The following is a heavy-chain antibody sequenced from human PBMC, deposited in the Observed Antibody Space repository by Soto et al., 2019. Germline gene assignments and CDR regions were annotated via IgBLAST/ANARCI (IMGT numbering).Heavy chain of an antibody. V-gene: IGHV3-30*03. CDR1: GFTFSSYG. J-gene: IGHJ4*02. CDR2: ISYDGGTK. D-gene: IGHD1-26*01. CDR3: ARDLVGATRWASDY. Sequence: PGGSLRLSCAASGFTFSSYGMHWVRQAPGKGLEWVAVISYDGGTKYYTDSVKGRFTISRDNAKNSLYLQMNSLRAEDTAVYYFARDLVGATRWASDYWGQGTLVTVSS.